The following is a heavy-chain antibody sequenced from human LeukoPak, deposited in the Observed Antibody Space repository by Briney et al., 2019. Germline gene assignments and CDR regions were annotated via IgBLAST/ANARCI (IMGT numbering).Heavy chain of an antibody. V-gene: IGHV4-4*07. CDR2: IYTTGMT. CDR1: GGSINSYW. J-gene: IGHJ4*02. CDR3: ARAGYTISSYRFYY. Sequence: PSETLSLTCSVSGGSINSYWWSWIRQPAGKGLEFIGRIYTTGMTNYNPSLKSRVSMSVDTSKNQFSLELRSVTAADTAVYFCARAGYTISSYRFYYRGQGALVTVSS. D-gene: IGHD3-16*02.